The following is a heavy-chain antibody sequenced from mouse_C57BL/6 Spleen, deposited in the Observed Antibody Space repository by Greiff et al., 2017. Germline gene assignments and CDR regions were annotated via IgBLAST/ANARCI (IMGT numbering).Heavy chain of an antibody. J-gene: IGHJ1*03. CDR1: GFSLSTFGMG. CDR3: ARVADYSKGGYFDV. Sequence: QVTLKESGPGILQPSQTLSLTCSFSGFSLSTFGMGVGWIRQPSGQGLEWLAHIWWDDDKYYNPALKSRLTISKDTSKNQVILQIANVDTADTATYFCARVADYSKGGYFDVWGTGTTVTVSS. D-gene: IGHD2-5*01. CDR2: IWWDDDK. V-gene: IGHV8-8*01.